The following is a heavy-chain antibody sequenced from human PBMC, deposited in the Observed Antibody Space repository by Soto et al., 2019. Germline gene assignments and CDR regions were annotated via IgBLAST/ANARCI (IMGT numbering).Heavy chain of an antibody. Sequence: QVQLVQSGTEVKKPGASVNVSCKAFGYTFTSYGFSWVRQVPGQGLEWLGWISAFNGDTQYAQTMKWRLTVTTDTSTTTVHMELRSLTPADTAVYYCAREAGWQRMVPYDWGQGTLVTVS. CDR3: AREAGWQRMVPYD. V-gene: IGHV1-18*04. D-gene: IGHD6-25*01. CDR2: ISAFNGDT. CDR1: GYTFTSYG. J-gene: IGHJ4*02.